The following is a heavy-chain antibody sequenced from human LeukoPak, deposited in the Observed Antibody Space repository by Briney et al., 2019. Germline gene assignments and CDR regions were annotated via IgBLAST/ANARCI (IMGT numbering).Heavy chain of an antibody. D-gene: IGHD6-13*01. J-gene: IGHJ4*02. CDR2: IKPDGSET. CDR1: GFTFSTYW. CDR3: GGFGYEAAVDL. Sequence: GGSLRLSCAASGFTFSTYWMTWVRQAPGKGLEWVANIKPDGSETYYVDPVKGRFTISRDNAKGFLYLEMNSLRGEDTAVYHCGGFGYEAAVDLWGQGTLVTVSS. V-gene: IGHV3-7*01.